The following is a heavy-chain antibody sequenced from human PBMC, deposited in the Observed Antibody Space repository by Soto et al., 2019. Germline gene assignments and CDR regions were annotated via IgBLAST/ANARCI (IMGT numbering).Heavy chain of an antibody. CDR3: ARAGGAGSGHDWFDP. V-gene: IGHV4-31*03. CDR2: IHYSGST. CDR1: GDSITDGDYY. J-gene: IGHJ5*02. D-gene: IGHD6-13*01. Sequence: SETLSLTCTVSGDSITDGDYYWSWIRQHPGKGLEWIGYIHYSGSTYYNPSLKSRVTMSIDTSKNLFSLNLSSVTAADTAVYYCARAGGAGSGHDWFDPWGQGTLVTVSS.